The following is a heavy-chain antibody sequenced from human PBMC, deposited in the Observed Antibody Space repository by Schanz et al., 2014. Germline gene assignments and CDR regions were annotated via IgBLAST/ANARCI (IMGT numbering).Heavy chain of an antibody. CDR1: GVSIGGYY. J-gene: IGHJ6*02. CDR2: IFFSGST. D-gene: IGHD1-26*01. CDR3: ARLGVGDKAYYYYGTDV. V-gene: IGHV4-59*08. Sequence: QVQLQESGPGLVKPSETLSLTCTVSGVSIGGYYWSWIRQPPGKGLEWIGYIFFSGSTTYNPSFNSRVTIPVDFPKTQFALTLTSVTAADTAVYYCARLGVGDKAYYYYGTDVWGQGTTVLVSS.